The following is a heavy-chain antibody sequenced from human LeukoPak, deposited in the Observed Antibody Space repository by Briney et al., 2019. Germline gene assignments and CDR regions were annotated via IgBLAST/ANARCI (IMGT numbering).Heavy chain of an antibody. CDR3: ATRVASAKYLAVFDY. J-gene: IGHJ4*02. V-gene: IGHV3-23*01. CDR2: ITGSGGNT. CDR1: GFTFSTYS. D-gene: IGHD2-2*02. Sequence: PGGSLRLSCAASGFTFSTYSMNWVRQAPGRGLEWVSGITGSGGNTYYAESVKGRFTISRDNSRNTLYLQMNSLRAEDAALYYCATRVASAKYLAVFDYWGLGTLVTVSS.